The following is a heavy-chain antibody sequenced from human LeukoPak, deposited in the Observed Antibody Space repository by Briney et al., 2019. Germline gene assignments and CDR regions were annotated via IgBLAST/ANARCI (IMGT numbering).Heavy chain of an antibody. CDR1: GGSISSSSYY. D-gene: IGHD6-19*01. V-gene: IGHV4-39*02. CDR3: VRESRGWYEDS. CDR2: IHHSGIT. Sequence: SETLSLTCNVSGGSISSSSYYWGWIRQPPGKGLEWIGSIHHSGITYYTPSLESRVTISLDTSKNQFSLSLYSVTAADTAVYYCVRESRGWYEDSWGQGTLVTASS. J-gene: IGHJ4*02.